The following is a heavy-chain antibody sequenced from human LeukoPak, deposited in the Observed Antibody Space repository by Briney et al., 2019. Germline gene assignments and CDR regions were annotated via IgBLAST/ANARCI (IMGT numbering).Heavy chain of an antibody. V-gene: IGHV4-39*07. CDR3: ARGTLYRGWSYYLDF. CDR2: VYYSGTT. J-gene: IGHJ4*02. D-gene: IGHD6-19*01. Sequence: SETLSLTCSVSGVSISGYYWGWIRQPPGKALEWIGSVYYSGTTSYNPSLKSRVTISVDMSKNHFSLRLRSVTAADTAMYYCARGTLYRGWSYYLDFWGQGSQVTVSS. CDR1: GVSISGYY.